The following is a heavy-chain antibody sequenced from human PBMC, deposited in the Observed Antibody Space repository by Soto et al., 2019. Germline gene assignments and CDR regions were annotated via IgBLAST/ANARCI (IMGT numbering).Heavy chain of an antibody. J-gene: IGHJ6*02. D-gene: IGHD6-6*01. Sequence: GESLKISCKGSGYSFTSYWIGWVRQMPGKGLEWMGIIYPGDSDTRYSPSFQGQVTISADKSISTAYLQWSSLKASDTAMYYCAIPSSSARPNYYYGMDVWGQGTTVTVSS. CDR1: GYSFTSYW. V-gene: IGHV5-51*01. CDR2: IYPGDSDT. CDR3: AIPSSSARPNYYYGMDV.